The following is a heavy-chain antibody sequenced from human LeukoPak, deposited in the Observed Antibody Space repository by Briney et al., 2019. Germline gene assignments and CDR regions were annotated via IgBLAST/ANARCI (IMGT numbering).Heavy chain of an antibody. CDR3: ARGDPAYGSGSFDY. CDR1: GGSISSSN. V-gene: IGHV3-21*06. J-gene: IGHJ4*02. CDR2: ISSITTYI. D-gene: IGHD3-10*01. Sequence: PSETLSLTCAVSGGSISSSNWWSWVRQAPGKGLEWVSSISSITTYIYYSDSVKGRFTISRDNAKNSLYLQVNSLRPEDTAIYYCARGDPAYGSGSFDYWGQGTLVTVSS.